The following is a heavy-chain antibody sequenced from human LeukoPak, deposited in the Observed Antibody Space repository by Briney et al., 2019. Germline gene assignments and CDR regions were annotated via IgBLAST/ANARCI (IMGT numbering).Heavy chain of an antibody. J-gene: IGHJ4*02. CDR1: GFTFHTFG. CDR2: ISFDGGNK. D-gene: IGHD2-2*01. CDR3: ARGGYCSSTSCSPYYFDY. V-gene: IGHV3-30*03. Sequence: GGSLRLSCAVSGFTFHTFGIHWVRQTPGKGLEWVALISFDGGNKYYADSVKGRFTISRDNSKNTLYLQMNSLRAEDTAVYYCARGGYCSSTSCSPYYFDYWGQGTLVTVSS.